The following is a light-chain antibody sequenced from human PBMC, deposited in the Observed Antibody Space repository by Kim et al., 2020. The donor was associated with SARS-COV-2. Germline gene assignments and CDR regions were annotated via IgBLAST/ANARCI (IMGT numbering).Light chain of an antibody. CDR2: KDS. V-gene: IGLV3-27*01. Sequence: SYELTQQSSVSVSPGQTARITCSGDVLPKKYARWFQQKPGQAPVLVIYKDSERPSGIPERFSGSSSGATVTLTISGAQVDDEADYYCYSTVDNNLVFGGGTQLTVL. CDR3: YSTVDNNLV. CDR1: VLPKKY. J-gene: IGLJ2*01.